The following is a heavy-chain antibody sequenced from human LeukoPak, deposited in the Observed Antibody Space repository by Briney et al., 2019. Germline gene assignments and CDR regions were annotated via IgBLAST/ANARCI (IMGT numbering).Heavy chain of an antibody. Sequence: GGSPRLSCAASGFTFSSYGMHWVRQAPGKGLEWVAFIRYDGSNKYYADSVKGRFTISRDNSKNTLYLQMNSLRAEDTAVYYCAKLVVPAAPKGDYWGQGTLVTVSS. D-gene: IGHD2-2*01. CDR2: IRYDGSNK. J-gene: IGHJ4*02. CDR1: GFTFSSYG. CDR3: AKLVVPAAPKGDY. V-gene: IGHV3-30*02.